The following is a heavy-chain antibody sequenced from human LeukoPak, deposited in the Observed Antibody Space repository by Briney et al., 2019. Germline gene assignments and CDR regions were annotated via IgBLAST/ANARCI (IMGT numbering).Heavy chain of an antibody. V-gene: IGHV3-53*01. CDR2: IYSAGTT. CDR1: GFTVSSVY. J-gene: IGHJ4*02. Sequence: GGSLRLSWAASGFTVSSVYMSWVRQAPGKGLEWVSLIYSAGTTYYADSVKGRFIISRDNSKNTLYLQMNSLRAEDTAVYYCARGQPYYYDSRGYSVPHDWGQGTLVTVSS. D-gene: IGHD3-22*01. CDR3: ARGQPYYYDSRGYSVPHD.